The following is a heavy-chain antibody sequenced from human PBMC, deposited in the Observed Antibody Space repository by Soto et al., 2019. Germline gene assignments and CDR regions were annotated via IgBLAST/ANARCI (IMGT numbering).Heavy chain of an antibody. CDR1: GGSISSGGYY. D-gene: IGHD6-19*01. J-gene: IGHJ3*02. V-gene: IGHV4-31*03. CDR2: IYYSGST. Sequence: QVQLQESGPGLVKPSQTLSLTCTVSGGSISSGGYYWSWIRQHPGKGLEWIGYIYYSGSTYYNPSLKSRVTISVDPSKNQFSLKLSSVTAADTAVYYCAREPLISSGWYRVDAFDIWGQGTMVTVSS. CDR3: AREPLISSGWYRVDAFDI.